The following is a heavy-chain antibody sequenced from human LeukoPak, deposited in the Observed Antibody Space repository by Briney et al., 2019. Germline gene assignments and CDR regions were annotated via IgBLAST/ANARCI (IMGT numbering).Heavy chain of an antibody. CDR1: GFTFSDYY. D-gene: IGHD3-22*01. J-gene: IGHJ4*02. Sequence: PGGSLRLSCAASGFTFSDYYMSWIRQAPGKGLEWVGRIRSKANNYATAYAASVKGRFTISRDDSKNTAYLQMNSLKTEDTAVYYCTRLYSDSSPYYFDSWGQGTLVTVSS. V-gene: IGHV3-73*01. CDR3: TRLYSDSSPYYFDS. CDR2: IRSKANNYAT.